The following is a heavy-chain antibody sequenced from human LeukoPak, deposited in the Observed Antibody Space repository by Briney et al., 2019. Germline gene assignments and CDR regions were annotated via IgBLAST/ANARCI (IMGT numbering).Heavy chain of an antibody. J-gene: IGHJ5*02. D-gene: IGHD3-3*01. V-gene: IGHV4-4*09. CDR1: GGSISSYY. CDR3: ARYYDFWSEYNWFDP. Sequence: SETLSLTCTVSGGSISSYYWSWIRQPPGKGLEWIGYIYTSGSTNYNPSLKSRVTISVDTFKNQFSLKLSSVTAADTAVYYCARYYDFWSEYNWFDPWGQGTLVTVSS. CDR2: IYTSGST.